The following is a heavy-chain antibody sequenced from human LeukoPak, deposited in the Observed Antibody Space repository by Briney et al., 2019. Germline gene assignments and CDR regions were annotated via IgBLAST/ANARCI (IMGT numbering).Heavy chain of an antibody. CDR1: GGSISSYY. V-gene: IGHV4-59*12. Sequence: SETLSLTCTVSGGSISSYYWSWIRQPPGKGLEWIGYIYYSGSTNYNPSLKSRVTISVDRSKNQFSLKLSSVTAADTAVYYCARGIGYYYDSSGYYYFDYWGQGTLVTVSS. J-gene: IGHJ4*02. D-gene: IGHD3-22*01. CDR3: ARGIGYYYDSSGYYYFDY. CDR2: IYYSGST.